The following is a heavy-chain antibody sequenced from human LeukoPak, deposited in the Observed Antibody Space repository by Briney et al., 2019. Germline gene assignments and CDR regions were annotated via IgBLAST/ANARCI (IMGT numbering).Heavy chain of an antibody. V-gene: IGHV4-59*12. Sequence: SETLSLTCTVSGASISNYYWCWIRQPPGKGLEYIGYIYYSGGTNYNPSLRSRVTISVDTSKNQFSLKLSSVTAADTAVYYCARGQGSPDYWGQGTLVTVSS. J-gene: IGHJ4*02. CDR2: IYYSGGT. CDR3: ARGQGSPDY. CDR1: GASISNYY.